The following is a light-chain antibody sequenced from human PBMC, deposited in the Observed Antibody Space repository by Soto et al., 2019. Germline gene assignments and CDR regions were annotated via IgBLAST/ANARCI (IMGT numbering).Light chain of an antibody. CDR1: QDISTW. CDR2: KAS. V-gene: IGKV1-5*03. CDR3: QQYNTYPFT. J-gene: IGKJ2*01. Sequence: DIHMTQSPSTLSASAGDRVNITCRASQDISTWLAWYQQKPGKAPKLLIYKASSLESEVPSRFSGSGYGTEFTLTITSLQPDDFARYFCQQYNTYPFTFGQGTKLEIQ.